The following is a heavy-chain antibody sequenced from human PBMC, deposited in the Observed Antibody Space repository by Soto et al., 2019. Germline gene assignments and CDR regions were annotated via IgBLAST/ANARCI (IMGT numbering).Heavy chain of an antibody. CDR2: ISSSRSSYI. D-gene: IGHD3-3*01. CDR1: GFTISSYI. CDR3: ARDPSPYDFWSGSKRPYGLDV. J-gene: IGHJ6*02. Sequence: EVQLAESGGGLVKPGGSLRLSCAASGFTISSYIINWVRQAPGKGLEWVSSISSSRSSYIYYADSLKGRFTISRDNAKNALYLETNSLRAEDTAVYYCARDPSPYDFWSGSKRPYGLDVWGQGTTVTVSS. V-gene: IGHV3-21*01.